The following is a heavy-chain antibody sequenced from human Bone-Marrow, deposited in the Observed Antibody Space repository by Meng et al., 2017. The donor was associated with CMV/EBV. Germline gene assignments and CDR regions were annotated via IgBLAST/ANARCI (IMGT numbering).Heavy chain of an antibody. Sequence: GASLKISCEGSGYSFTSYLIGCVRQMPGKGLEWMGIIYPGDSDTRYRPSFQVQVTSSADKSISTAYLQWSSLEASDTAMYYCARRGGGNHYFDYWGQGTLVTVSS. CDR1: GYSFTSYL. CDR3: ARRGGGNHYFDY. CDR2: IYPGDSDT. V-gene: IGHV5-51*01. D-gene: IGHD2-15*01. J-gene: IGHJ4*02.